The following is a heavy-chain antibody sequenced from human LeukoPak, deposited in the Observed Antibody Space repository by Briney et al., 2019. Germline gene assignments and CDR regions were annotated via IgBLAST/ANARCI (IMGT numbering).Heavy chain of an antibody. D-gene: IGHD2-2*01. CDR1: GFTFSSYG. CDR2: IRYDGSNK. CDR3: AKTGNRYCSSTSCSNFDY. V-gene: IGHV3-30*02. J-gene: IGHJ4*02. Sequence: GGSLRLSCAASGFTFSSYGMCWVRQAPGKGLEWVAFIRYDGSNKYYADSVKGRFTISRDNSKNTLYLQMNSLRAEDTAVYYCAKTGNRYCSSTSCSNFDYWGQGTLVTVSS.